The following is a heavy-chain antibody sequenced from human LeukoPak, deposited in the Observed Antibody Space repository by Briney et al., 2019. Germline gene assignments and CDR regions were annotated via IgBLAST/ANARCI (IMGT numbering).Heavy chain of an antibody. D-gene: IGHD6-13*01. CDR3: ARATEAHSWQTRYYSYYMDV. V-gene: IGHV4-59*01. Sequence: SETLSLTCTVSGGSISSYYWSWIRQPPGKGLEWLGFIYDSGSTNYDPSLKSRVAISVDTSKNQCSLKLRSVTAADTAVYYCARATEAHSWQTRYYSYYMDVWGKGTTVTVSS. J-gene: IGHJ6*03. CDR2: IYDSGST. CDR1: GGSISSYY.